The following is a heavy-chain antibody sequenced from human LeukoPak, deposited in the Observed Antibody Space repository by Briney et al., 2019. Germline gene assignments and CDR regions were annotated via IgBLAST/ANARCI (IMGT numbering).Heavy chain of an antibody. CDR2: ISWNSGSI. D-gene: IGHD5-18*01. CDR1: GFTFDDYA. V-gene: IGHV3-9*01. Sequence: GGSLRLSSAASGFTFDDYAMHWVRQAPGKGLEWVSGISWNSGSIGYADSVKGRFTISRDNAKNSLYLQMNSLRAEDTALYYCAKVRGYSYGYFDYWGQGTLVTVSS. J-gene: IGHJ4*02. CDR3: AKVRGYSYGYFDY.